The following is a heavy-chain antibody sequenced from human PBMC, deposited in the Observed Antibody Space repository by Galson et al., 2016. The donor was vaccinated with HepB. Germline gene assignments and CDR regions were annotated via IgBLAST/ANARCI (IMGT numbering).Heavy chain of an antibody. J-gene: IGHJ6*02. CDR1: GFTFSSYA. V-gene: IGHV3-23*01. Sequence: SLRLSCAASGFTFSSYAMSWVRQAPGKGPEWVAGIGGSGGSTYYADSVKGRFTISRDNSKNTLYLQMNSLRPEDTAVYYCASELVEPDYYYYFDVDFWGQGTTVTVSS. CDR3: ASELVEPDYYYYFDVDF. CDR2: IGGSGGST. D-gene: IGHD1-1*01.